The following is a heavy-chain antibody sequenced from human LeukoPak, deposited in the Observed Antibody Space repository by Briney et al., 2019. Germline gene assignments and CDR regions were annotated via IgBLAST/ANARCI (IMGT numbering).Heavy chain of an antibody. D-gene: IGHD2-15*01. V-gene: IGHV3-23*01. CDR2: ISGSGRTT. CDR1: GFTFSSYW. Sequence: GGSLRLSCAASGFTFSSYWMSWVRQAPGKGLEWVSVISGSGRTTHYADSVKGRFTISRDNSKNTQYLQMNSLRAEDTAVYYCAKDHDDSCSGGSCYCIDYWGQGALVTVSS. CDR3: AKDHDDSCSGGSCYCIDY. J-gene: IGHJ4*02.